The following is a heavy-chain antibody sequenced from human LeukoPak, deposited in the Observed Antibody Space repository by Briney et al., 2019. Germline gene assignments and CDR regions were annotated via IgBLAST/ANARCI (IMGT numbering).Heavy chain of an antibody. V-gene: IGHV3-43*02. J-gene: IGHJ4*02. Sequence: GGSLRLSCAASGFIFAAYAMHWVRQVPGKGLEWVSLINGDGGRTFYADSVRGRFTISRDNSKNSLYLQMSGLRPEDTAFFYCAKATGHGDFRTDYWGQGTQVTVSS. CDR1: GFIFAAYA. CDR3: AKATGHGDFRTDY. D-gene: IGHD1-1*01. CDR2: INGDGGRT.